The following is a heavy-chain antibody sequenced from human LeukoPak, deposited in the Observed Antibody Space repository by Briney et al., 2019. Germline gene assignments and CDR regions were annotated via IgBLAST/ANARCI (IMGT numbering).Heavy chain of an antibody. CDR3: ARDGERTGYDYYYYGMDV. V-gene: IGHV1-3*01. CDR2: INAGNGNT. CDR1: GYTFTSYA. J-gene: IGHJ6*02. D-gene: IGHD3/OR15-3a*01. Sequence: GASVKVSCKASGYTFTSYAMHWVRQAPGQRLEWMGWINAGNGNTKYSQKFQGRVTITRDTSTSTAYMELSSLRSEDTAVYYCARDGERTGYDYYYYGMDVWGQGTTVTVSS.